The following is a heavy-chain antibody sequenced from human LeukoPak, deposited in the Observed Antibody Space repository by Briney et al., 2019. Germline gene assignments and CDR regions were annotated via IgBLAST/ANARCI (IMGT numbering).Heavy chain of an antibody. J-gene: IGHJ4*02. CDR2: ISGSGGSA. V-gene: IGHV3-23*01. D-gene: IGHD3-22*01. CDR3: ANWRGYYYASSGYYSAY. Sequence: GGSLRLSCAASGFTFSSYAMSWVRQAPGKGLEWVSAISGSGGSAYYADSVKGRFTISRDNSKNTLYLQMNSLRAEDTAVYYCANWRGYYYASSGYYSAYWGQGTLVTVSS. CDR1: GFTFSSYA.